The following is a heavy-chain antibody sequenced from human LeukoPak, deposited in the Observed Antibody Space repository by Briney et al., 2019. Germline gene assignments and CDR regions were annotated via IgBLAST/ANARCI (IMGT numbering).Heavy chain of an antibody. V-gene: IGHV4-59*01. D-gene: IGHD3-3*01. J-gene: IGHJ4*02. Sequence: PSETLSLTCTVSGGSISSYYWSWLRQPPGKGLEWIGYIYYSGSTNYNPSLKSRVTISVDTSKNQFSLKVSSVTAADTAVYYCARSRITIFGVVTQLDYWGQGTLVTVSS. CDR1: GGSISSYY. CDR3: ARSRITIFGVVTQLDY. CDR2: IYYSGST.